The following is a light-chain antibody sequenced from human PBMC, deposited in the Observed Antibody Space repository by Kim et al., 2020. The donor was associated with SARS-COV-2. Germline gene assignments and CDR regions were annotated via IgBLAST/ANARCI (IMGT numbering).Light chain of an antibody. J-gene: IGKJ4*01. CDR1: INNH. CDR3: QQYSTFPLT. Sequence: INNHLAWFQQKSGKAPKSLIYAASTLQGGVPSRFSGSGFGTDFTLTISILQPEDFATDYCQQYSTFPLTFGGGTKVDIK. CDR2: AAS. V-gene: IGKV1-16*01.